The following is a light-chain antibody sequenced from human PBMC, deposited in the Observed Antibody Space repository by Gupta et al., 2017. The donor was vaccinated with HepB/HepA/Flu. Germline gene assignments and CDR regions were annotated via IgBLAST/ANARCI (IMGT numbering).Light chain of an antibody. CDR1: ALPKQY. Sequence: SYELPQPPSVSVSPGQTARITCSGDALPKQYAYWYQQTPGQALVMVIYKDSERPAGIPERCSGSGSGTTVTLTISGVQEEDEDDYYCQAADSIYWVFGGGTKLTVL. V-gene: IGLV3-25*03. CDR3: QAADSIYWV. CDR2: KDS. J-gene: IGLJ3*02.